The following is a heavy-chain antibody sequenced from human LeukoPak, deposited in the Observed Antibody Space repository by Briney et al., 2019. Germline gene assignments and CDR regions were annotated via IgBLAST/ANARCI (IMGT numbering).Heavy chain of an antibody. CDR2: ITYNGDST. CDR1: GFTLSKEA. J-gene: IGHJ4*02. Sequence: GGSLRLSCAASGFTLSKEAMHWVRQAPGKGLEYVSTITYNGDSTYYADSVKGRFTISRDNSKDTLYLQMGSLRAEDTAVYYCMRDYSGTHSFDYWGQGTLVTVSS. D-gene: IGHD1-26*01. V-gene: IGHV3-64*02. CDR3: MRDYSGTHSFDY.